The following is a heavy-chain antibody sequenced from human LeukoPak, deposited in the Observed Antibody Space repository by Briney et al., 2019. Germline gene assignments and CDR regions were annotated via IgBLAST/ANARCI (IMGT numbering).Heavy chain of an antibody. Sequence: SETLSLTCAVYGGSSSGYYWSWIRQPPGKGLEWIGEINHSGSTNYNPSLKSRVTISVDTSKNQFSLKLSSVTAADTAVYYCAREDFWSGYYHRGYFQHWGQGTLVTVSS. D-gene: IGHD3-3*01. CDR3: AREDFWSGYYHRGYFQH. CDR2: INHSGST. V-gene: IGHV4-34*01. CDR1: GGSSSGYY. J-gene: IGHJ1*01.